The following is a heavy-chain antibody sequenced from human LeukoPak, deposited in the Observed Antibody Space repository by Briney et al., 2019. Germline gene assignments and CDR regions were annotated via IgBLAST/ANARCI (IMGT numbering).Heavy chain of an antibody. V-gene: IGHV1-69*13. Sequence: SVKVSCKASGGTFSSYAISWVRQAPGQGLEWMGGIIPIFGTANYAQKFQGRVTITADESTSTAYMELSSLRSEDTAVYYCARELYKGSGSYFSVDCWGQGTLVTVSS. CDR1: GGTFSSYA. J-gene: IGHJ4*02. CDR3: ARELYKGSGSYFSVDC. D-gene: IGHD1-26*01. CDR2: IIPIFGTA.